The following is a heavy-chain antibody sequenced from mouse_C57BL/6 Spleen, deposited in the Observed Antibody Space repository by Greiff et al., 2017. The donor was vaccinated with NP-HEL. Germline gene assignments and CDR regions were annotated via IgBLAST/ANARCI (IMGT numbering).Heavy chain of an antibody. Sequence: VQLQQSGAELAKPGASVKLSCKASGYTFTSYWMHWVKQRPGQGLEWIGYINPSSGYTKYNQKFKDKATLTAAKSSSTAYLQLSSLTYEDSAVFYCARSGDSSGYRFAYWGQGTLVTVSA. V-gene: IGHV1-7*01. D-gene: IGHD3-2*02. CDR1: GYTFTSYW. J-gene: IGHJ3*01. CDR3: ARSGDSSGYRFAY. CDR2: INPSSGYT.